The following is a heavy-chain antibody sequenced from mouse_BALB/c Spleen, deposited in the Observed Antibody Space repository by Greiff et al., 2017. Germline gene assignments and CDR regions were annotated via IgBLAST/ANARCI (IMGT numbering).Heavy chain of an antibody. D-gene: IGHD1-1*01. Sequence: DVKLVESGGGLVKPGGSLKLSCAASGFTFSSYAMSWVRQSPEKRLEWVAEISSGGSYTYYPDTVTGRFTISRDNAKNTLYLEMSSLRSEDTAMYYCARDRGDYYGSSYYYAMDYWGQGTSVTVSS. CDR1: GFTFSSYA. V-gene: IGHV5-9-4*01. CDR2: ISSGGSYT. J-gene: IGHJ4*01. CDR3: ARDRGDYYGSSYYYAMDY.